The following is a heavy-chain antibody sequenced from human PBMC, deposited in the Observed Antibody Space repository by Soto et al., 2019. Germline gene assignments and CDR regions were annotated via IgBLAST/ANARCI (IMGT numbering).Heavy chain of an antibody. J-gene: IGHJ3*02. CDR1: GGILSSYA. CDR2: IIPMFETA. D-gene: IGHD2-15*01. Sequence: QVQLVQSGAEVKKPGSSVKVSCKAYGGILSSYAFIWVRQDPGQGLEWMGGIIPMFETADYGEKFQGRVSISADESTSTAYMELSSLTSDDTAVYYCARSTVVYKGHCRGGRCYSAFDMWVQGTLVTVSS. V-gene: IGHV1-69*12. CDR3: ARSTVVYKGHCRGGRCYSAFDM.